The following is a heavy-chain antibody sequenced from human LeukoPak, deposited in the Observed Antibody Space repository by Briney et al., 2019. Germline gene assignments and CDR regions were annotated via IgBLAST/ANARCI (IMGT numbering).Heavy chain of an antibody. CDR2: ISSSGSTI. CDR3: ARDKFVGLLRLGAFDI. Sequence: GGSLRLSCAASGFTFSDYYMSWIRQAPGKGLVWVSDISSSGSTIYYADSVKGRFTISRDNAKSSLYLQMNSLRAEDTAVYYCARDKFVGLLRLGAFDIWGQGTMVTVSS. V-gene: IGHV3-11*04. D-gene: IGHD3-10*01. CDR1: GFTFSDYY. J-gene: IGHJ3*02.